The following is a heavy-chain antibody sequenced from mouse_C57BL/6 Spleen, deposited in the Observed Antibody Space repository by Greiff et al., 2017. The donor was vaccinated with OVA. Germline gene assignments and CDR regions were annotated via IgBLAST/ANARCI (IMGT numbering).Heavy chain of an antibody. CDR3: ARRYGSSTVYAMDY. J-gene: IGHJ4*01. Sequence: VQLQQSGAELVKPGASVKLSCKASGYTFTSYWMQWVKQRPGQGLEWIGEIDPSDSYTNYNQKFKGKATLTVDTSSSTAYMQLSSLTSEDSAVYYCARRYGSSTVYAMDYWGQGTSVTVSS. CDR1: GYTFTSYW. D-gene: IGHD1-1*01. CDR2: IDPSDSYT. V-gene: IGHV1-50*01.